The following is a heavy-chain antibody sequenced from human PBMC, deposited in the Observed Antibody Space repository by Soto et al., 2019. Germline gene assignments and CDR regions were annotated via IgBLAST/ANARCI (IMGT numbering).Heavy chain of an antibody. CDR2: ISGSGGST. Sequence: PGGSLRLSCASSGFTFSSYAMILVRQAPGKGLEWVSAISGSGGSTYYADSVKGRFTISRDNSKNTLYLQMNSLRAEDTAVYYCAKDRGLYDFWSGYHYYFDYWGQGTLVTVSS. J-gene: IGHJ4*02. CDR3: AKDRGLYDFWSGYHYYFDY. V-gene: IGHV3-23*01. D-gene: IGHD3-3*01. CDR1: GFTFSSYA.